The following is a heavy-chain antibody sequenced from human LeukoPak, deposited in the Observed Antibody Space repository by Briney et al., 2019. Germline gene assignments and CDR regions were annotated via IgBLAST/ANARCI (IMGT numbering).Heavy chain of an antibody. CDR1: GGTFSSYA. D-gene: IGHD2-2*01. J-gene: IGHJ2*01. CDR3: ARGYCSSTSCYVTYWYFDL. V-gene: IGHV1-69*06. CDR2: IIPIFGTA. Sequence: SVKVSCKASGGTFSSYAISWVRQAPGQGLDWMGGIIPIFGTANYAQKFQGRVTITADKSTSTAYMELSSLRSEDTAVYYCARGYCSSTSCYVTYWYFDLWGRGTLVTVSS.